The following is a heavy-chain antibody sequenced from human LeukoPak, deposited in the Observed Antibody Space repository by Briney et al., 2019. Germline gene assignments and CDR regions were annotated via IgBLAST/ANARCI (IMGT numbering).Heavy chain of an antibody. CDR1: GFTFSSYD. D-gene: IGHD1-26*01. Sequence: GGSLRLSCSASGFTFSSYDMHWVRQAPGKGLEYVSAINNHGDSTYYPDSVKGRFTISRDNSMHTLYLQMNSLRAEDTAVYYCAKGSGGSYYGYFDYWGQGTLVTVSS. CDR3: AKGSGGSYYGYFDY. V-gene: IGHV3-64*04. CDR2: INNHGDST. J-gene: IGHJ4*02.